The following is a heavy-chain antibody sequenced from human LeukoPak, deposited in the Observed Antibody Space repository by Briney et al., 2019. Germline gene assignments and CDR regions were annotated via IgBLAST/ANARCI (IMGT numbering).Heavy chain of an antibody. J-gene: IGHJ4*02. D-gene: IGHD3-10*01. CDR1: GFTFSSYA. CDR2: ISYDGSNK. CDR3: ARGRTEYYCGSVDY. Sequence: GSLRLSCAASGFTFSSYAMHWVRQAPGKGLEWVAVISYDGSNKYYADSVKGRFTISRDNSKNTLYLQMNSLRAEDTAVYYCARGRTEYYCGSVDYWGQGTLVTVSS. V-gene: IGHV3-30*04.